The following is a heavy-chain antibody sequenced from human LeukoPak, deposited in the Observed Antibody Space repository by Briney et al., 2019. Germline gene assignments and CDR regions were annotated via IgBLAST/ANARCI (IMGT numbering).Heavy chain of an antibody. V-gene: IGHV4-34*01. CDR3: ARLGYYDSSGPSSDY. D-gene: IGHD3-22*01. J-gene: IGHJ4*02. CDR1: GGSFSGYY. CDR2: INHSGST. Sequence: ASDPLSLTCAVYGGSFSGYYWSWIRQPPGKGLEWIGEINHSGSTNYNPSLKSRVTISVDTSKNQFSLKLSSVTAADTAVYYCARLGYYDSSGPSSDYWGQGTLVTVSS.